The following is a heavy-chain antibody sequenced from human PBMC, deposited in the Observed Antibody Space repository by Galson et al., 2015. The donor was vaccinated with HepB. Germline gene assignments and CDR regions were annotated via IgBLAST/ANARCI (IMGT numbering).Heavy chain of an antibody. Sequence: SVKVSCKASGGTFSSYAISWVRQAPGQGLEWMGGIIPIFGTANYAQKFQGRVTITADESTSTAYMELSSLRSEDTAVYYCARVSFDGYSSFAYYYYYMDVWGKGTTVTVPS. CDR3: ARVSFDGYSSFAYYYYYMDV. CDR1: GGTFSSYA. J-gene: IGHJ6*03. CDR2: IIPIFGTA. V-gene: IGHV1-69*13. D-gene: IGHD6-13*01.